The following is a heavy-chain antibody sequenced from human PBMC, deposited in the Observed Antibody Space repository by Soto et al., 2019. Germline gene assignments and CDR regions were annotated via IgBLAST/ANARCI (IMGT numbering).Heavy chain of an antibody. CDR3: ARDPLIGNTDYGLDV. D-gene: IGHD2-21*01. CDR1: EFTFRNYA. V-gene: IGHV3-74*01. Sequence: PGGSLRLSCTASEFTFRNYAMSWVRQAPGKGLVWVSRINNDGSSTAYADSVKGRFTISRDNAKSTLYLQVTSLRAEDTAVYYCARDPLIGNTDYGLDVWGQGTTVTVSS. CDR2: INNDGSST. J-gene: IGHJ6*02.